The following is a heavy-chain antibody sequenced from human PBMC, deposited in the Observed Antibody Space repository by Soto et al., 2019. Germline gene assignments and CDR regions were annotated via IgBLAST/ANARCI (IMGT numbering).Heavy chain of an antibody. D-gene: IGHD2-8*01. J-gene: IGHJ6*02. Sequence: GGSLRLSCAASGFTFSSYSMSWVRQAPGKGLEWVSGFSTGGDGGTTYYAASVKGRFTISRDNSKNTLFLQMNSLRAEDTAVDYCGRGICTNAVCYTRPQYYYGTDVWGQGTTVTVSS. V-gene: IGHV3-23*01. CDR3: GRGICTNAVCYTRPQYYYGTDV. CDR1: GFTFSSYS. CDR2: FSTGGDGGTT.